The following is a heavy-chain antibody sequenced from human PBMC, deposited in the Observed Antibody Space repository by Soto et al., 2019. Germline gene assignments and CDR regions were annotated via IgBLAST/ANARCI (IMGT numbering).Heavy chain of an antibody. CDR1: GFTFTNYL. D-gene: IGHD2-2*01. CDR3: AKDTYSRSWYF. J-gene: IGHJ4*02. CDR2: IDKSGGDT. V-gene: IGHV3-23*05. Sequence: PGGSLRLSCAASGFTFTNYLMTWVRQAPGKGLEWVSSIDKSGGDTYYADSVKGRFTISRDNSKNTLYLQMNGLRAEDTALDYCAKDTYSRSWYFWGQGTLVTVSS.